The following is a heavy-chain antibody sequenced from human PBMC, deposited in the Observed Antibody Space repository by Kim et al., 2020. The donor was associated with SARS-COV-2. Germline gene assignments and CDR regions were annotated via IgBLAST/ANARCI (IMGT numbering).Heavy chain of an antibody. CDR1: GGSFSGYY. D-gene: IGHD3-10*01. CDR2: INHSGST. CDR3: ARDDGSGSLPTNYYGMDV. Sequence: SETLSLTCAVYGGSFSGYYWSWIRQPPGKGLEWIGEINHSGSTNYNPSLKSRVTISVDTSKNQFSLKLSSVTAADTAVYYCARDDGSGSLPTNYYGMDVWGQGTTVTVSS. J-gene: IGHJ6*02. V-gene: IGHV4-34*01.